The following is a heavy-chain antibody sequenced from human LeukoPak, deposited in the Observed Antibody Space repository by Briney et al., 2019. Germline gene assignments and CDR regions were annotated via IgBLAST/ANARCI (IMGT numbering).Heavy chain of an antibody. J-gene: IGHJ6*03. V-gene: IGHV3-74*01. D-gene: IGHD6-19*01. CDR2: INSDGSST. CDR3: ARGPYSNGWLGVYYYYMDV. CDR1: GFTFSSYW. Sequence: GGSLRLSCAASGFTFSSYWMHWVRHAPGKGLVWVSRINSDGSSTSYADSVKGRFTISRDNAKNTLYLQMNSLRAEDTAVYYCARGPYSNGWLGVYYYYMDVWGKGTTVTVSS.